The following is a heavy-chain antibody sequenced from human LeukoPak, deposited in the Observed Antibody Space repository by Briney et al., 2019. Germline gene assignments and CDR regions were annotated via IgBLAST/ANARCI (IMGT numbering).Heavy chain of an antibody. J-gene: IGHJ4*02. D-gene: IGHD6-13*01. CDR1: GFTFSSYE. CDR2: ISSSGKTI. CDR3: ATTSIAAAVPGCFDY. V-gene: IGHV3-48*03. Sequence: QPGGSLRLSCEASGFTFSSYEMNWVRQAPGKGLEWVSYISSSGKTIYYADSTKGRFTVSRDNAKNSLYLQMNSLRAEDTAVYYCATTSIAAAVPGCFDYWGQGTLVSVSS.